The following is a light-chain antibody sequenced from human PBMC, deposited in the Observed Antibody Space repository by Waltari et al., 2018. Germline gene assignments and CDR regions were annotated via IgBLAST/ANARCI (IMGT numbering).Light chain of an antibody. CDR3: CSYSTTYPEV. J-gene: IGLJ1*01. CDR2: NVY. V-gene: IGLV2-11*01. Sequence: SALTQPRSVSGSLGQSVTISCAGSSHDVGGFNYVSWYQQYPGKAPKLIMYNVYRRPSGVPLRFSGSKSGNTASLTVSGLQAEDEADYYCCSYSTTYPEVFGSGTKVTVV. CDR1: SHDVGGFNY.